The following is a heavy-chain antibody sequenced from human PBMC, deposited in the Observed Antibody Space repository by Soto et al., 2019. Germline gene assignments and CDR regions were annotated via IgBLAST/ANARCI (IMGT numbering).Heavy chain of an antibody. CDR1: GGSISSGGYY. CDR2: IYYSGGT. D-gene: IGHD3-16*02. V-gene: IGHV4-31*03. Sequence: QVQLQESGPGLVKPSQTLSLTCTVSGGSISSGGYYWSWIRQHPGKGLEWIGYIYYSGGTYYNPSLKSRVTISVDTSKNQFSLKLSSVTAADTAVYYCARVLRLRLGELSTFDYWGQGTLVTVSS. J-gene: IGHJ4*02. CDR3: ARVLRLRLGELSTFDY.